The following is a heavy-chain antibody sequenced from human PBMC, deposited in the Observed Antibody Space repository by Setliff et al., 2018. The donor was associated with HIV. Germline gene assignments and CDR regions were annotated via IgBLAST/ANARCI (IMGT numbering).Heavy chain of an antibody. CDR2: IIPIYGTP. D-gene: IGHD3-10*01. J-gene: IGHJ6*02. Sequence: GASVKVSCKASGGTFSSYSINWVRQAPGQGLEWMGGIIPIYGTPIYAQKFQGRVTITADESTSTAYKELSSLRSEDTAVYYCARGDYGSGSYYPYYFYYGMDVWGQGTTVTVSS. CDR1: GGTFSSYS. CDR3: ARGDYGSGSYYPYYFYYGMDV. V-gene: IGHV1-69*13.